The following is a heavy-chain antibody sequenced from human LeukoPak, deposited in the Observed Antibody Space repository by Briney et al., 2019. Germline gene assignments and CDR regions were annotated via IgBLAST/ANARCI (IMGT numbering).Heavy chain of an antibody. D-gene: IGHD3-22*01. CDR2: INPNSGGT. CDR3: ARGNYYYDSSGYYDY. J-gene: IGHJ4*02. Sequence: ASVKVSCKASGYTFTGYYMHWVRQAPGQGLEWMGWINPNSGGTNYAQKFQGRVTMTRDTSISTAYIELSRLRSDDTAVYYCARGNYYYDSSGYYDYWGQGTLVTVSS. V-gene: IGHV1-2*02. CDR1: GYTFTGYY.